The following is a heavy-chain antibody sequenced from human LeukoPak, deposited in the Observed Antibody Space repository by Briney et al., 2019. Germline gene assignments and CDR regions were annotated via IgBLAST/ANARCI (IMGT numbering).Heavy chain of an antibody. Sequence: SETLSLTCAVYGGSFSGYYWSWIRQPPGKGLEWIGEINHSGSTNYNPSLKSRVTISVDTSKNQFSLKLSSVTAADTAVYYRAGRESYFEPNDAFDIWGQGTMVTVSS. CDR2: INHSGST. V-gene: IGHV4-34*01. J-gene: IGHJ3*02. CDR3: AGRESYFEPNDAFDI. CDR1: GGSFSGYY. D-gene: IGHD1-26*01.